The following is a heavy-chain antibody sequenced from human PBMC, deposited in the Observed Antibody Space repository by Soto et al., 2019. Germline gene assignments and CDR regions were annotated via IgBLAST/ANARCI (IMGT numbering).Heavy chain of an antibody. V-gene: IGHV3-48*02. CDR1: GFTFSSYS. CDR3: ARDPYYDFWSGPSLYGMDV. J-gene: IGHJ6*02. Sequence: GGSLRLSCAASGFTFSSYSMNWVRQAPGKGLEWVSYISSSSSTIYYADSVKGRFTISRDNAKNSLYLQMNSLRDEDTAVYYCARDPYYDFWSGPSLYGMDVWGQGTTVTVSS. CDR2: ISSSSSTI. D-gene: IGHD3-3*01.